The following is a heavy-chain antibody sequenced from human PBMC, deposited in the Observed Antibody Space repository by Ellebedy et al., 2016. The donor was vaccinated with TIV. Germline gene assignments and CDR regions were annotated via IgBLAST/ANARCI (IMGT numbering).Heavy chain of an antibody. J-gene: IGHJ6*02. CDR3: ARFGDCSGSTCHHVYQHYGLDI. D-gene: IGHD2-2*01. CDR1: GFTFSDYY. CDR2: ISSTGNYA. V-gene: IGHV3-11*03. Sequence: GESLKISXTASGFTFSDYYMNWIRQAPGKGLEWVSYISSTGNYANYADSVKGRFILSRDNANNSLHLQMNSLRDEDTAVYYCARFGDCSGSTCHHVYQHYGLDIWGQGTTVTVSS.